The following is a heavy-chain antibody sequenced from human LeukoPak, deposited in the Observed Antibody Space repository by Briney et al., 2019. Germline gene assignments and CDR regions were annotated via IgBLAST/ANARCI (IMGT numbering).Heavy chain of an antibody. D-gene: IGHD3-22*01. V-gene: IGHV5-51*01. CDR3: ARGGYDSSGYYLDKYYFDY. CDR1: GYSFTSYW. Sequence: GESLKISCKGSGYSFTSYWIGWVRQMPGKGLEWMGIIYPGDSDTRYSPSFQGQVTTSADKSISTAYLQWSSLKASDTAMYYCARGGYDSSGYYLDKYYFDYWGQGTLVTVSS. CDR2: IYPGDSDT. J-gene: IGHJ4*02.